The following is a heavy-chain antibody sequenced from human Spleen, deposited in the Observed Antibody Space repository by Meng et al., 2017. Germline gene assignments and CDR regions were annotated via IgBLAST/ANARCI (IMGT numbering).Heavy chain of an antibody. Sequence: ASVKVSCKASGYTFTAHYIHWVRLAPRQGLQWMGRINPNSGGRDYAQMFQGRVTMTRDTSTATVYMELSSLRSDDTAVYYCVRSGDESGYYSALFYAYFDYWAQGTLVTVSS. CDR2: INPNSGGR. V-gene: IGHV1-2*06. J-gene: IGHJ4*02. D-gene: IGHD3-22*01. CDR1: GYTFTAHY. CDR3: VRSGDESGYYSALFYAYFDY.